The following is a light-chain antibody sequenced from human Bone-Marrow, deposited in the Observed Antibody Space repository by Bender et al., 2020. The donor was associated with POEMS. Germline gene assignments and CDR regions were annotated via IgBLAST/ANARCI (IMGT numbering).Light chain of an antibody. CDR2: EGS. V-gene: IGLV2-14*01. Sequence: QSALTQPASVSGSPGQSITISCTGTTSDVGGYNYVSWYQQYPGKAPKLMIYEGSKRPSGVSNRFSGSKSGNTASLTISGLQAEDEGDYYCQSYDNSLGGWVFGGGTKLTVL. J-gene: IGLJ3*02. CDR1: TSDVGGYNY. CDR3: QSYDNSLGGWV.